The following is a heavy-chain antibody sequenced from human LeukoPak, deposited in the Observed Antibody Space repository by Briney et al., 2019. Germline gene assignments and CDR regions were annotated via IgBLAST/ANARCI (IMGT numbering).Heavy chain of an antibody. D-gene: IGHD3-10*01. J-gene: IGHJ4*02. CDR3: ARDAVLGSGSDN. Sequence: PGGSVRLSCAASGSTVSSNYMIWLRQAPGKGLAWVSVIYSGGSTYYADSVKGRFTISRDNSKNTLYLQMNSLRAEDTAVYYCARDAVLGSGSDNWGQGSLVTVSS. V-gene: IGHV3-66*01. CDR2: IYSGGST. CDR1: GSTVSSNY.